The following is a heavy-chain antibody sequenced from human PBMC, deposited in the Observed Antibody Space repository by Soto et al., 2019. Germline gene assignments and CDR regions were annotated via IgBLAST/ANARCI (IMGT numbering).Heavy chain of an antibody. D-gene: IGHD4-17*01. J-gene: IGHJ4*02. CDR3: ARETNQLMTTVPPRY. V-gene: IGHV3-33*01. Sequence: QVQLVESGGGVVQPGRSLRLSCAASGFTFSSYGMHWVRQAPGKGLEWVAVIWYDGSNKYYADSVKGRFTISRDNSKNTLYLQMNRLRAEDTAVYYCARETNQLMTTVPPRYWGQGTLVTVSS. CDR1: GFTFSSYG. CDR2: IWYDGSNK.